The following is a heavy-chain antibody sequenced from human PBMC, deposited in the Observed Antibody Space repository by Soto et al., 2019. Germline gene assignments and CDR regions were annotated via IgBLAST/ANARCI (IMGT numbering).Heavy chain of an antibody. J-gene: IGHJ4*02. CDR3: TTGRTYRDFLTGLRGLYYFDY. V-gene: IGHV3-30-3*01. CDR2: ISYDGSNK. D-gene: IGHD3-9*01. CDR1: GFTFSSYA. Sequence: GGSLRLSCAASGFTFSSYAMHWVRQAPGKGLEWVAVISYDGSNKYYADSVKGRFTISRDNSKNTLYLQMNSLKAEDTAVYYCTTGRTYRDFLTGLRGLYYFDYWGQGTLVTVSS.